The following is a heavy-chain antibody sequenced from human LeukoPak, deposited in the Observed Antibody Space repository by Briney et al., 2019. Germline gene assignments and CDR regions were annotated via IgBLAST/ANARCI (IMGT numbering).Heavy chain of an antibody. D-gene: IGHD3-10*02. CDR3: AELGITMIGGV. CDR1: GFTFSRFG. Sequence: GGSLRLSCAASGFTFSRFGMNWIRQAPGKGLEWVSYISSSGSTIYYADSVKGRFTISRDNAKNSLYLQMNSLRAEDTAVYYCAELGITMIGGVWGKGTTVTISS. J-gene: IGHJ6*04. V-gene: IGHV3-48*03. CDR2: ISSSGSTI.